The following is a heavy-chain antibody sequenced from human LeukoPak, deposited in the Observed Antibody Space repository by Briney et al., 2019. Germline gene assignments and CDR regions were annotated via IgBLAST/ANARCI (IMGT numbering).Heavy chain of an antibody. D-gene: IGHD2-2*01. CDR2: IRSKAYGGTT. J-gene: IGHJ3*02. CDR3: TRGRLNYIVVVPAAHDAFDI. V-gene: IGHV3-49*04. CDR1: GFTFGDYG. Sequence: PGGSLRLSCTASGFTFGDYGMSWVRQAPGKGLEWVCFIRSKAYGGTTEYAAPVKGRFTISRDDSKSIAYLQMNSLKTEDTAVYYCTRGRLNYIVVVPAAHDAFDIWGQGTMVTVSS.